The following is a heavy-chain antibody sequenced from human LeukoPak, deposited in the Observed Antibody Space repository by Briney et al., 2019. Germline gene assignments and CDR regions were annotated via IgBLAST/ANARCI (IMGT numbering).Heavy chain of an antibody. CDR1: GGTFSSYA. CDR2: IIPIFGIA. Sequence: ASVKVSCKASGGTFSSYAISWVRQVPGQGLEWMGRIIPIFGIANYAQKFQGRVTITADKSTSTAYMELSSLRSEDTAVYYCARDDSSGYSVDIEDAFDIWGQGTMVTVSS. V-gene: IGHV1-69*04. D-gene: IGHD3-22*01. CDR3: ARDDSSGYSVDIEDAFDI. J-gene: IGHJ3*02.